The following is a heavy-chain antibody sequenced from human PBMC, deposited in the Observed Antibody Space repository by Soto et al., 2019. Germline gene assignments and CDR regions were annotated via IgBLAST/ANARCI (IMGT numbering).Heavy chain of an antibody. V-gene: IGHV4-31*03. CDR1: GGSISSGGYY. CDR2: IYYSGST. D-gene: IGHD5-18*01. CDR3: ARGQRGPAMVTSFDY. J-gene: IGHJ4*02. Sequence: TSETLSLTCTVSGGSISSGGYYWSWIRQHPGKGLEWIGYIYYSGSTYYNPSLKSRVTISVDTSKNQFSLKLSSVTAADTAVYYCARGQRGPAMVTSFDYWGQGTLVTVSS.